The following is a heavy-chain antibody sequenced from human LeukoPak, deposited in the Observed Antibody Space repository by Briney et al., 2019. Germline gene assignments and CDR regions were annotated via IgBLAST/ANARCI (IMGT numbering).Heavy chain of an antibody. CDR2: IKQDGSDQ. V-gene: IGHV3-7*03. Sequence: GGSLRLSCAAWGFTLSSYWMRWVRQARGKGVEGVANIKQDGSDQYYVPSVNSRFTISRDNAKNSLYLHLNSLRAEDIAVYYCARDQRGDTFGQHDYSGQGTLVTVSS. J-gene: IGHJ4*02. CDR3: ARDQRGDTFGQHDY. D-gene: IGHD5-18*01. CDR1: GFTLSSYW.